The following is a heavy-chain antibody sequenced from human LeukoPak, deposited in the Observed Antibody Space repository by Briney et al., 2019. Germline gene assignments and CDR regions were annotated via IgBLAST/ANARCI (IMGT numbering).Heavy chain of an antibody. J-gene: IGHJ4*02. CDR2: IKSKTDGGTT. V-gene: IGHV3-15*01. CDR1: GFTFSNAW. CDR3: TTGSTSCYTCHY. Sequence: GGSLRLSCAASGFTFSNAWMSWVRQAPGKGLERVGRIKSKTDGGTTDYAAPVKGRFTISRDDSKNTLYLQMNSLKTEDTDVYYCTTGSTSCYTCHYWGQGTLVTVSS. D-gene: IGHD2-2*02.